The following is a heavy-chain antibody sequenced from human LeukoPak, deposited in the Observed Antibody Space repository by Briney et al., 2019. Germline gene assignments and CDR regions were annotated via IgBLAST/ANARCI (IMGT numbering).Heavy chain of an antibody. Sequence: GGSLRLSCAASGFTFSKHTMHWVRQAPGKGLEWVSDISGSSDTIYYADSVKGRFTISRDNAKNSLYLQMNSLRAEDTAVYYCARTGTPLDYWGQGTLSPSPQ. CDR2: ISGSSDTI. V-gene: IGHV3-48*01. D-gene: IGHD1-1*01. CDR3: ARTGTPLDY. CDR1: GFTFSKHT. J-gene: IGHJ4*02.